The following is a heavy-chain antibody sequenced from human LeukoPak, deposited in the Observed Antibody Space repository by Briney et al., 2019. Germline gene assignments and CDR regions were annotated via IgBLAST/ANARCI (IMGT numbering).Heavy chain of an antibody. D-gene: IGHD2-2*02. CDR2: ISSSSSYI. CDR1: GFTFSSYS. CDR3: ARGNCSSASCYTDFDY. Sequence: PGGSLRLSCAASGFTFSSYSMNWVRQAPGKGLEWVSSISSSSSYIYYADSVKGRFTISRDNAKNSLYLQMNSLRAEDTAVYYCARGNCSSASCYTDFDYWGQGTLVTVSS. J-gene: IGHJ4*02. V-gene: IGHV3-21*06.